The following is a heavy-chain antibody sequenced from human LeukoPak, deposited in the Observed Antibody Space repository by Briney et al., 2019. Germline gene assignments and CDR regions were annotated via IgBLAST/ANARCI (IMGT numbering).Heavy chain of an antibody. Sequence: GRSLRLTCAASGFTFSSYGMHWVRQAPGKGLEWVSAIPGSGGSTYYADSVKGRFTISRDNSKNTLYLQMDSLRAEDTAVYYCAKEPAYCGGDCYFLLDYWGQGTLVTVSS. CDR2: IPGSGGST. D-gene: IGHD2-21*02. CDR1: GFTFSSYG. J-gene: IGHJ4*02. CDR3: AKEPAYCGGDCYFLLDY. V-gene: IGHV3-23*01.